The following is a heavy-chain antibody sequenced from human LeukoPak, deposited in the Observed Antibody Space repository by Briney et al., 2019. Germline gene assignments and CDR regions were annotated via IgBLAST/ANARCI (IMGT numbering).Heavy chain of an antibody. J-gene: IGHJ5*02. CDR1: GGSISSSSYY. D-gene: IGHD3-10*01. CDR2: TYYSGST. Sequence: NPSETLSLTCTVSGGSISSSSYYWGWIRQPPGKGLEWIGRTYYSGSTYYNPSLKSRVTISVDTSKNQFSLKLSSVTAADTAVYYCARGFGYGSGSHYNVEIWFDPWGQGTQVTVSS. V-gene: IGHV4-39*07. CDR3: ARGFGYGSGSHYNVEIWFDP.